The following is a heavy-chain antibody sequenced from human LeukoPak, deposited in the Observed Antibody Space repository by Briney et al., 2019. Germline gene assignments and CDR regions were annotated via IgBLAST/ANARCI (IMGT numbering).Heavy chain of an antibody. D-gene: IGHD4-23*01. CDR1: GFTFSSYE. Sequence: GGSLRLSCAASGFTFSSYEMNWVRQAPGKGLEWVSGISWNSGNIDYVDSVKGRFTISRDNAKNSLYLQMNSLRAEDMALYYCAKDTKGYGGNSESAFDIWGQGTMVTVSS. J-gene: IGHJ3*02. CDR2: ISWNSGNI. CDR3: AKDTKGYGGNSESAFDI. V-gene: IGHV3-9*03.